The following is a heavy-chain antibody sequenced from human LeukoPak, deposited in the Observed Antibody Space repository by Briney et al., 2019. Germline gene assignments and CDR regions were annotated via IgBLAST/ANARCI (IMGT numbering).Heavy chain of an antibody. Sequence: ASVRVSFKASGYTFTDYYMHWVRQAPGQGIERMGWINPNSGGTNYAQKFQGWVTMTRDTSISTAYMELSRLRSDDTAVYYCARDLGYSGYEDWGQGTLVTVSS. J-gene: IGHJ4*02. CDR2: INPNSGGT. D-gene: IGHD5-12*01. CDR3: ARDLGYSGYED. CDR1: GYTFTDYY. V-gene: IGHV1-2*04.